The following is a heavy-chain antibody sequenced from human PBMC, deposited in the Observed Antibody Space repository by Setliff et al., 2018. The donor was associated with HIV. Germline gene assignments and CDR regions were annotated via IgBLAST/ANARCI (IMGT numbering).Heavy chain of an antibody. Sequence: SLKISCAASGFTFCSYAMHWVRQAPGKGLEWVAVISYDGSYKYYADSVKGRFTISRDNSKNPLYVQMNSLRADDTAVYYCVRDLTTIVTRKVFDIWGQGTMVTVSS. CDR1: GFTFCSYA. J-gene: IGHJ3*02. D-gene: IGHD4-4*01. CDR2: ISYDGSYK. CDR3: VRDLTTIVTRKVFDI. V-gene: IGHV3-30*04.